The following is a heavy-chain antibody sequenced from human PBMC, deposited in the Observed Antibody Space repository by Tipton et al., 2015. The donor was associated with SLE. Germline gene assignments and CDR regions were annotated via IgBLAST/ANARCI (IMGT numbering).Heavy chain of an antibody. CDR1: GDSINSYY. J-gene: IGHJ2*01. CDR2: IYYREGT. D-gene: IGHD3-3*01. V-gene: IGHV4-59*12. Sequence: TLTLTCTVSGDSINSYYWSWIRQPPGEGLEWIGYIYYREGTNYSPSLKSRVTISVDTSKNQFSLNLSSVTAADTAVYYCARSRRLRFPINWYFDLWGRGTLVTVSS. CDR3: ARSRRLRFPINWYFDL.